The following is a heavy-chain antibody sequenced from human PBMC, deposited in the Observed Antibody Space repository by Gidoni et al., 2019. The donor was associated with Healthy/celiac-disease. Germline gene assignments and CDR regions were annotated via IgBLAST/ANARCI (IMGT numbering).Heavy chain of an antibody. CDR3: ARRTIVAAPYYYYYMDV. D-gene: IGHD2-15*01. Sequence: QLQLQESGPGLVKPSETLSLTCTVSGGSISSSSYYWGWIRQPPGKGLEWIGSIYYSGSTYYNPSLKSRVTISVDTSKNQFSLKLSSVTAADTAVYYCARRTIVAAPYYYYYMDVWGKGTTVTVSS. J-gene: IGHJ6*03. CDR1: GGSISSSSYY. CDR2: IYYSGST. V-gene: IGHV4-39*01.